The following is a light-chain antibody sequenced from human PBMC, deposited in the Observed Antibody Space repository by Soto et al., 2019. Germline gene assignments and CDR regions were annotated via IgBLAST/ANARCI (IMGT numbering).Light chain of an antibody. Sequence: QSVLTKPPSASGTPGQMVTISCSGSSSNIGSNTVDWYQQLPGTAPKLLVYSNNLRPSGVPDRFSGSKSGTSASLAISGLQSEDEADYYCAAWDDSLNGQVFGTGTKVTVL. CDR1: SSNIGSNT. CDR3: AAWDDSLNGQV. CDR2: SNN. V-gene: IGLV1-44*01. J-gene: IGLJ1*01.